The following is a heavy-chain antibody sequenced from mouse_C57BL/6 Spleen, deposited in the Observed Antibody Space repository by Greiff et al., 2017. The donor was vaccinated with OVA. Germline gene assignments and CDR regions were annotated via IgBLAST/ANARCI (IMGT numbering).Heavy chain of an antibody. D-gene: IGHD1-1*01. CDR3: AIYDLFAY. Sequence: VQLQQPGAELVKPGASVKLSCKASGYTFTSYWMQWVKQRPGPGLAWLGELDPSDSYTNYNQKFKGKATLTVDTSSSTAYMQLSSLTSEDSAVYYCAIYDLFAYWGQGTLVTVSA. V-gene: IGHV1-50*01. CDR1: GYTFTSYW. CDR2: LDPSDSYT. J-gene: IGHJ3*01.